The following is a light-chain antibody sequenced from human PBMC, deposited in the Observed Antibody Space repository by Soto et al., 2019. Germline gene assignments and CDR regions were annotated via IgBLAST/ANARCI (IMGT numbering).Light chain of an antibody. Sequence: QSMLTQPTPASGAPRQRGTHPFSGNSPNIGSKTVNWYQQLPGTAPKLLIYSNYQRPSGVPDRFSGSKSGTSASLAISGLQSEDEADYYCSAWDASLNGYVFGTGTKVTVL. CDR3: SAWDASLNGYV. CDR2: SNY. CDR1: SPNIGSKT. J-gene: IGLJ1*01. V-gene: IGLV1-44*01.